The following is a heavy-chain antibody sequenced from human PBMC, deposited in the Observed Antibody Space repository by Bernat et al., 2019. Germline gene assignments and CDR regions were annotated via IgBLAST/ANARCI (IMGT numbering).Heavy chain of an antibody. J-gene: IGHJ4*02. CDR3: ARDMGYNCVHGFDS. CDR2: TWYDGSNK. Sequence: QVQLVESGGGVVQPGTSLRLSCAASGFTFISHSMHWVRQAPGKGLEWVALTWYDGSNKSYADSVKGRFAISRDNSKNTLYLQKNSLRAEDTAVYYCARDMGYNCVHGFDSWGQGTLVTVSS. V-gene: IGHV3-33*01. CDR1: GFTFISHS. D-gene: IGHD1-1*01.